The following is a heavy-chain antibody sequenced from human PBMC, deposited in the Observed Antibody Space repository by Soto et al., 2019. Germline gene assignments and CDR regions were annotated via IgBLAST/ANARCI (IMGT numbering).Heavy chain of an antibody. Sequence: PGGSLRLSCAASGFTFSSYAMSWVRQAPGKGLEWVSAISGSGGSTYYANSVKGRFTISRDNSKNTLYLQMNSLRAEDTAVYYCAKAVVVIGVTAYRWYFDLWGRGTLVTVSS. V-gene: IGHV3-23*01. CDR3: AKAVVVIGVTAYRWYFDL. D-gene: IGHD2-21*01. J-gene: IGHJ2*01. CDR1: GFTFSSYA. CDR2: ISGSGGST.